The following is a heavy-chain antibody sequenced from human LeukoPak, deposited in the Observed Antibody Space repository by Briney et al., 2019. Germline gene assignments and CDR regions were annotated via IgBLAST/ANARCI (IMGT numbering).Heavy chain of an antibody. CDR1: GFTFSSYA. D-gene: IGHD1-20*01. CDR3: ARDPGGNWNDSDY. V-gene: IGHV3-23*01. Sequence: GGSLRLSCAASGFTFSSYAMNWVRQAPGKGLEWVSTISGSGGTTYYADSVKGRFTISRDNSKNTLYLQMNSLRAEDTAVYYCARDPGGNWNDSDYWGQGTLVTVSS. J-gene: IGHJ4*02. CDR2: ISGSGGTT.